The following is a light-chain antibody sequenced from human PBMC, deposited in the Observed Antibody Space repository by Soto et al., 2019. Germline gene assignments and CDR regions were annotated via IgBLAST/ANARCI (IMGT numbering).Light chain of an antibody. CDR3: QQTYNTPPWT. J-gene: IGKJ1*01. CDR1: ENIGSY. Sequence: DVQMTQSPSSLSASVGDRVTISCRASENIGSYLNWYQHKAGGAPKLLISVATKLQSGVPYRISGSGSGTDFRLTISSLQVEDLATYYCQQTYNTPPWTFGQGTKLELK. V-gene: IGKV1-39*01. CDR2: VAT.